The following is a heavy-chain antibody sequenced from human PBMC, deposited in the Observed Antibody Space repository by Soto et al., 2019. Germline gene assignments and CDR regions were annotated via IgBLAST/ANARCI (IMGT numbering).Heavy chain of an antibody. J-gene: IGHJ4*02. V-gene: IGHV1-69*12. CDR1: GGTFSTFA. CDR2: IIPMFGTT. Sequence: QVQLVQSGAEVKKPGSSVKVSCKTFGGTFSTFAISWVRQAPGQGLEWMGGIIPMFGTTYFAQTFQDRVTITADGATTTAYMELSSLRSEDTAVYYCVRERRDDYCQFEFWGQGTLVTVSS. D-gene: IGHD4-17*01. CDR3: VRERRDDYCQFEF.